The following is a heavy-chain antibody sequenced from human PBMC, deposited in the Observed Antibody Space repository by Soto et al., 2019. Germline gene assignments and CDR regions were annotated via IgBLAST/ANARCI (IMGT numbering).Heavy chain of an antibody. CDR1: GGSISSGGYY. V-gene: IGHV4-31*03. CDR2: IYYSGST. D-gene: IGHD3-22*01. CDR3: ARDSGYYYDSSGSDFQH. Sequence: QVQLQESGPGLVKPSQTLSLTCTVSGGSISSGGYYWSWIRQHPGKGLEWIGYIYYSGSTYYNPSLKSRVTLSVDASKNQFSLKLSSVTAADTAVYYCARDSGYYYDSSGSDFQHWGQGTLVTVSS. J-gene: IGHJ1*01.